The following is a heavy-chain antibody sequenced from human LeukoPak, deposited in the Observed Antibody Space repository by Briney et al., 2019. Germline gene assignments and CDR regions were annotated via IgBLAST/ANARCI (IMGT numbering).Heavy chain of an antibody. CDR2: ISAYNGNT. D-gene: IGHD1-26*01. CDR3: ARSDQKRVGAKRFGDY. V-gene: IGHV1-18*01. Sequence: ASVKVSCKASGYTFTSYGISWVRQAPGQGLEWMGWISAYNGNTNYAQKLQGRVTMTTDTSTSTAYMELRSLRSDDTAVYYCARSDQKRVGAKRFGDYWGQGTLVTVSS. CDR1: GYTFTSYG. J-gene: IGHJ4*02.